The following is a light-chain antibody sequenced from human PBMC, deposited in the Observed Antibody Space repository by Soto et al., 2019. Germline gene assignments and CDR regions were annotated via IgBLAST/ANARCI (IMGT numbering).Light chain of an antibody. CDR3: RSYTTSSTWV. Sequence: QSALTQPASVSESPGQSITISCTGTSSDIGTYNYVSWCQQHPGKAPKLIIYDVNYRPSGVSNRFSGSKSGNTASLTISGLQAEDEADYYCRSYTTSSTWVFGGGTKLTVL. CDR1: SSDIGTYNY. CDR2: DVN. J-gene: IGLJ3*02. V-gene: IGLV2-14*03.